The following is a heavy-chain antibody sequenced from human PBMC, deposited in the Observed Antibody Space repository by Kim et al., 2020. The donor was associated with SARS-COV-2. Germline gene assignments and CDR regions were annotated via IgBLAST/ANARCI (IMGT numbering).Heavy chain of an antibody. CDR1: GGSFSGYY. J-gene: IGHJ4*02. CDR3: ARGIQHGSGRFSYFYS. V-gene: IGHV4-34*01. Sequence: SETLSLTCAVYGGSFSGYYWSWIRQPPGMGLEWIGAINNSGSTKYNLSLKSRVTISVDTSKNQFPLKLSSVTAADTAVFYCARGIQHGSGRFSYFYSWGQRTLLTVTS. CDR2: INNSGST. D-gene: IGHD2-15*01.